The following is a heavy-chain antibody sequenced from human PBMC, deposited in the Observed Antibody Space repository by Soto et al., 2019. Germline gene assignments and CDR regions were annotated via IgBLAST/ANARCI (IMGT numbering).Heavy chain of an antibody. CDR2: ISWNSGSI. CDR3: AAGSPSVDIVVVVGGGAFDI. CDR1: GFTFDDYA. J-gene: IGHJ3*02. Sequence: GGSLRLSCAASGFTFDDYAMHWVRQAPGKGLEWVSGISWNSGSIGYADSVKGRFTISRDNAKNSLYLQMNSLRAEDTALYYCAAGSPSVDIVVVVGGGAFDIWGQGTMVTVSS. D-gene: IGHD2-15*01. V-gene: IGHV3-9*01.